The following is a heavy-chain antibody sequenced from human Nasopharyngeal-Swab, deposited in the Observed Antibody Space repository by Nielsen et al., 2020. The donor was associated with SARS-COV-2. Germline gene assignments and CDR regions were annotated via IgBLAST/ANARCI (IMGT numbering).Heavy chain of an antibody. D-gene: IGHD4-17*01. Sequence: GGSLRLSCAASGFTVSSNYMSWVRQAPGKGLEWVSVIYSGGSTYYADSVKGRFTISRDNSKNTLYLQMNSLRAEDTAVYYCASCYGDYAHYYYYYGMDVWGQGTTVTVSS. V-gene: IGHV3-53*01. CDR2: IYSGGST. CDR3: ASCYGDYAHYYYYYGMDV. CDR1: GFTVSSNY. J-gene: IGHJ6*02.